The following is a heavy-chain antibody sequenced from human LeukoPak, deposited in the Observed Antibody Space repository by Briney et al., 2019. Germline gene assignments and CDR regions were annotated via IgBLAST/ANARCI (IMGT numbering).Heavy chain of an antibody. CDR3: ARGNCSSTSCYRLSEYYFDY. V-gene: IGHV1-8*03. CDR1: GYTFTSYD. D-gene: IGHD2-2*02. CDR2: MNPNSGNT. Sequence: ASVKVSCKASGYTFTSYDINWVRQATGQGLEWMGWMNPNSGNTGYAQEFRGRVTITRNTSISTAYMELRSLRSEDTAVYYCARGNCSSTSCYRLSEYYFDYWGQGTLVTVSP. J-gene: IGHJ4*02.